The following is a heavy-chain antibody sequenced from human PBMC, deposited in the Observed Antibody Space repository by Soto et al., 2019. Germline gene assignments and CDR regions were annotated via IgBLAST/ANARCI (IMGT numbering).Heavy chain of an antibody. CDR2: ISAYNGNT. J-gene: IGHJ4*02. CDR3: ARDSPQLRDITIFGVVMFDS. CDR1: GDTFASDG. Sequence: ASGKVACKASGDTFASDGISWVRQAPGQGLEWMGWISAYNGNTNYAQKLQGRVTMTTETSTSTAYMELRSLRSDDTAVYYCARDSPQLRDITIFGVVMFDSWAQGTLVTVSS. V-gene: IGHV1-18*01. D-gene: IGHD3-3*01.